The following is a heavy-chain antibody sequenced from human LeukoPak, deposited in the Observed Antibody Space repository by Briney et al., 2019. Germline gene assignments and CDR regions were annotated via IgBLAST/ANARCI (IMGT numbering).Heavy chain of an antibody. CDR1: GFPFSSYP. D-gene: IGHD3-22*01. CDR3: AKDNSAWLDAFDI. Sequence: GGSLRLSCAGSGFPFSSYPISWVRQPPGKGLEWVSAITASGDSTYYADSVKGRFTISRDNSKNTLCLQMNSLRAEDTAVYYCAKDNSAWLDAFDIWGQGTMVTVSS. J-gene: IGHJ3*02. V-gene: IGHV3-23*01. CDR2: ITASGDST.